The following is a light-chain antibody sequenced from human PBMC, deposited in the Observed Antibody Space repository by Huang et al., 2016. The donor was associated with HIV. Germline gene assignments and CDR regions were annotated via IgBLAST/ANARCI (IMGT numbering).Light chain of an antibody. CDR3: QKYDSAPRT. Sequence: MTQSPPSLSASIGDRVTLTCRASRDISTFLAWYQQKPGKPPRLLIYAASILASGVPSRFSGGGSGTNFTLTVSSLQPEDVANYYCQKYDSAPRTFGQGTKLEL. J-gene: IGKJ1*01. CDR1: RDISTF. V-gene: IGKV1-27*01. CDR2: AAS.